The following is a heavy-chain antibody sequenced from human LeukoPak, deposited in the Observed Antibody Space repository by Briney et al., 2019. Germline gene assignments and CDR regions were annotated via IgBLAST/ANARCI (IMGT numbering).Heavy chain of an antibody. Sequence: ASVKVSCKASGYTFTGYYMHWVRQAPGQGPEWMGWINPNSGGTNYAQKFQGRVTMTRDTSISTAYMELSRLRSDDTAVYYCARGSDILTGPSYYYGMDVWGQGTTVTVSS. CDR3: ARGSDILTGPSYYYGMDV. J-gene: IGHJ6*02. CDR1: GYTFTGYY. CDR2: INPNSGGT. V-gene: IGHV1-2*02. D-gene: IGHD3-9*01.